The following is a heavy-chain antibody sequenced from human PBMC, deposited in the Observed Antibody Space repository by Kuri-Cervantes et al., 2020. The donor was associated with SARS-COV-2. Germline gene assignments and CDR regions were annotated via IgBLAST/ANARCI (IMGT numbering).Heavy chain of an antibody. Sequence: GSLRLSFAVYGGSFSGYYWSWIRQPPGKGLEWIGEINHSGSTNYNPSLKSRVTISVDTSKNQFPLKLSSVTAADTAVYYCASIVVVPAASGYYYYYGMDVWGQGTTVTVSS. CDR3: ASIVVVPAASGYYYYYGMDV. D-gene: IGHD2-2*01. CDR2: INHSGST. J-gene: IGHJ6*02. CDR1: GGSFSGYY. V-gene: IGHV4-34*01.